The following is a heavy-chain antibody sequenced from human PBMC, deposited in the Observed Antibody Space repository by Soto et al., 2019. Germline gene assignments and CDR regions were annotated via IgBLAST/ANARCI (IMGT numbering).Heavy chain of an antibody. CDR1: GFTVSNTY. Sequence: SLRLSCAASGFTVSNTYMRWVRQAPGQGLECVSIIYSGGRTFYADSVKGRFTISRDNTKNTLCLQMNILREEHTAVYCCAKSQRLDYWGQGTLGTVSS. V-gene: IGHV3-53*01. D-gene: IGHD6-25*01. CDR2: IYSGGRT. CDR3: AKSQRLDY. J-gene: IGHJ4*02.